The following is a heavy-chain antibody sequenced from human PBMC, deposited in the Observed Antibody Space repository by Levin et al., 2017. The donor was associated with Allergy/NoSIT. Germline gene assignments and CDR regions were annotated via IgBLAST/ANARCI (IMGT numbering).Heavy chain of an antibody. CDR1: GFTFSTYA. Sequence: GGSLRLSCVASGFTFSTYAMSWVRQVPGKGLEWVSAISGSGDNTYYTDSVKGRFTISRDNSKNTVFLQMNSLRAEDTAVYSCANGRYQLNYWGQGTLVTVSS. J-gene: IGHJ4*02. CDR2: ISGSGDNT. D-gene: IGHD3-16*02. V-gene: IGHV3-23*01. CDR3: ANGRYQLNY.